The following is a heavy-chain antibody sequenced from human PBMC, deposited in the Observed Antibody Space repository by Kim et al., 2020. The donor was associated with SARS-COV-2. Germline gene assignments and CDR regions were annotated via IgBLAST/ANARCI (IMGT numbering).Heavy chain of an antibody. CDR3: ITGGEGGGAGANNVDY. CDR2: IYYSGST. D-gene: IGHD7-27*01. J-gene: IGHJ4*02. V-gene: IGHV4-39*01. Sequence: SETLSLTCTVSGGSISSSSYYWGWIRQPPGKGLEWIGSIYYSGSTYYNPSLKSRVTISVDTSKNQFSLKLSSVTAADTAVYYCITGGEGGGAGANNVDYWGQGTLVTVSS. CDR1: GGSISSSSYY.